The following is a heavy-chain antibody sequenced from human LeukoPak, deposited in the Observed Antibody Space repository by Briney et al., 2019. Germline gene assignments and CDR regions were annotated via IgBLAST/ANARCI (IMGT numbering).Heavy chain of an antibody. CDR3: ASLNNDYLFDFEN. D-gene: IGHD4-11*01. V-gene: IGHV4-59*02. CDR2: VYYSGST. Sequence: SETLSLTCTVSGGSVSGYYWSWIRQPPGKGLEWIGYVYYSGSTTYNPSLKSRVTISVDTSKNQFSLKLSSVTAADTAVYYCASLNNDYLFDFENWGQGTLVTVSS. J-gene: IGHJ4*02. CDR1: GGSVSGYY.